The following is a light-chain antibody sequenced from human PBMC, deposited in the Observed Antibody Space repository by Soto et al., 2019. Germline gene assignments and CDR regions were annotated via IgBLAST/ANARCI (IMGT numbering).Light chain of an antibody. CDR2: GTS. Sequence: EIVLTQSPGTLSLSPGERATLSCRASQGVSSSYLAWYQQKPGQAPRLLISGTSTRAAGIPDRFSGSGSGTDFTLTISRLEPEDFAVFYCQQFGSSSFTFGPGTKVDIK. V-gene: IGKV3-20*01. CDR3: QQFGSSSFT. J-gene: IGKJ3*01. CDR1: QGVSSSY.